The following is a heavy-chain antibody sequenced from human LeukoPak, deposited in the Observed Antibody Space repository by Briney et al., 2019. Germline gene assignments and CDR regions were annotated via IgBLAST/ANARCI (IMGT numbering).Heavy chain of an antibody. J-gene: IGHJ4*02. CDR2: IYYSGST. CDR3: ARDAGRGATFDY. CDR1: GGSISAYY. Sequence: SETLSLTCTVSGGSISAYYWSWIRQPPGKGLEWIGYIYYSGSTNYNPSLKSRVTISVDTSKNQLSLKLSSVTAADTAVYYCARDAGRGATFDYWGQGTLVTVSS. V-gene: IGHV4-59*01. D-gene: IGHD1-26*01.